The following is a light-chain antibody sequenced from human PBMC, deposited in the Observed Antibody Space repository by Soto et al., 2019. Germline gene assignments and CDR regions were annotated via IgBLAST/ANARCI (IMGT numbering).Light chain of an antibody. Sequence: EIVMTQSPATLPVSPGERATLSCGASQNVRSYLAWYQQKPGQAPRLLIYDASNRATGIPARFSGSGSGTDFTLTISSLEPEDFAVYYCQQRSSWPFTFGPGTKVDIK. V-gene: IGKV3-11*01. CDR1: QNVRSY. CDR2: DAS. CDR3: QQRSSWPFT. J-gene: IGKJ3*01.